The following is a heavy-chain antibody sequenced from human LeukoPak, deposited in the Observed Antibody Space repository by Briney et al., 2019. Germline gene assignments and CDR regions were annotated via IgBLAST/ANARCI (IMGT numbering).Heavy chain of an antibody. CDR3: ARTTVTTWLYYGMDV. CDR1: GYSFTNYW. CDR2: IYPGDSDT. Sequence: TGESLKISCKGSGYSFTNYWIGWVRQMPGKGLQWMGIIYPGDSDTRYSPSFQGQVTISADKSINTAYLQWSSLKASDTAMYYCARTTVTTWLYYGMDVWGQGTTVTVSS. D-gene: IGHD4-17*01. J-gene: IGHJ6*02. V-gene: IGHV5-51*01.